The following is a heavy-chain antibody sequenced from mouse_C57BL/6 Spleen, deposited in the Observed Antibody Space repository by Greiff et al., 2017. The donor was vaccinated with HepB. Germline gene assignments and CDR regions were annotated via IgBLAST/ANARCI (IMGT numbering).Heavy chain of an antibody. D-gene: IGHD2-4*01. CDR2: IDPSDSYT. CDR1: GYTFTSYW. J-gene: IGHJ4*01. V-gene: IGHV1-69*01. CDR3: ARRTITRAMDY. Sequence: QVQLKQSGAELVMPGASVKLSCKASGYTFTSYWMHWVKQRPGQGLEWIGEIDPSDSYTNYNQKFKGKSTLTVDKSSSTAYMQLSSLTSEDSAVYYCARRTITRAMDYWGQGTSVTVSS.